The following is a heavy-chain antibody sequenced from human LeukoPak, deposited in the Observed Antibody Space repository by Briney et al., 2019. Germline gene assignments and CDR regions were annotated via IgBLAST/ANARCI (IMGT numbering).Heavy chain of an antibody. J-gene: IGHJ6*02. Sequence: ASVKVSCKTSGYTFSSYGISWVRQAPGQGLEWMGWISAYNGNTNYAQKLQGRVTMTTDTSTSTAYMELRSLRSDDTAVYYCARDGGLMTTLKRMDVWGQGTTVTVSS. D-gene: IGHD4-17*01. CDR2: ISAYNGNT. CDR1: GYTFSSYG. CDR3: ARDGGLMTTLKRMDV. V-gene: IGHV1-18*01.